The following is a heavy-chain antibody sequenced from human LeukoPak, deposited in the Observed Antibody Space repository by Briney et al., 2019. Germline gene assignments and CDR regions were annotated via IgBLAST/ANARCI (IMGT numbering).Heavy chain of an antibody. CDR2: ISGSAYNS. CDR3: AKHSGSYFIYYIDS. V-gene: IGHV3-23*01. CDR1: GFTFSSYG. J-gene: IGHJ4*02. Sequence: GGSLRLSCAASGFTFSSYGPSWVRQAPGKGLEWVSTISGSAYNSYYADSVKGRFTISRDNSANTLYLQMDNLRAEDTALYYCAKHSGSYFIYYIDSWGQGTLVTVSS. D-gene: IGHD1-26*01.